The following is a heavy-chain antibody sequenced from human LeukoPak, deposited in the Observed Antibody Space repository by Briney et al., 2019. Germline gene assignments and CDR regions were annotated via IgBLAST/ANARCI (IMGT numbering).Heavy chain of an antibody. CDR1: GYIFTSYV. J-gene: IGHJ4*02. CDR2: MNPNSGNA. V-gene: IGHV1-8*02. Sequence: ASVKVSCKASGYIFTSYVINWVRQAAGQGLEWMGWMNPNSGNAGYAQKFQDRVTMTRNTSISTAYMELSSLRSEDTAVYYCARGAWYSGAYTTLYYFDYWGQGTLVTVSS. D-gene: IGHD6-19*01. CDR3: ARGAWYSGAYTTLYYFDY.